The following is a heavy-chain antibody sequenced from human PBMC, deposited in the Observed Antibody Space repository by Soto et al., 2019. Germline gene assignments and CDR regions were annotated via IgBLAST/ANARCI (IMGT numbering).Heavy chain of an antibody. CDR2: ISWNSGSI. V-gene: IGHV3-9*01. D-gene: IGHD2-2*01. J-gene: IGHJ6*03. CDR1: GFTFDDYA. CDR3: AKDMGDCSSTSCYQYYMDV. Sequence: GGSLRLSCAASGFTFDDYAMHWVRQAPGKGLEWVSGISWNSGSIGYADSVKGRFTISRDNAKNSLYLQMNSLRAEDTALYYCAKDMGDCSSTSCYQYYMDVWGKGTTVTVSS.